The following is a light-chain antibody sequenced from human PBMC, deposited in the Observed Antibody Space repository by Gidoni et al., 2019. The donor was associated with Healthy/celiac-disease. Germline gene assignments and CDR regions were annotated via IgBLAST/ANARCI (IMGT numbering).Light chain of an antibody. CDR1: QRISSF. Sequence: DIQLTPSPSSLSASVGDRVTITCRASQRISSFLNWYQQKPGKAPKLLIYAASSLQGGVPSRFSGSGSGTDFTLTISSLQPEDFATYYCQQSYSTSYSFXXXTKLEIK. J-gene: IGKJ2*03. CDR3: QQSYSTSYS. V-gene: IGKV1-39*01. CDR2: AAS.